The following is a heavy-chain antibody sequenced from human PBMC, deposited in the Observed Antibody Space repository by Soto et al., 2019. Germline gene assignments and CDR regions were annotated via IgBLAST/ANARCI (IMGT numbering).Heavy chain of an antibody. CDR2: SSATGAGT. Sequence: GGSLRLSCAASGFTFSSYGMTWVRQAPGKGLEWVSFSSATGAGTYYADSVKGRFTISRDNSKNTLYLQMTSLRADDTAVYYCDQDTRPGGNYGFYSDFWGPGALVTVSS. V-gene: IGHV3-23*01. CDR1: GFTFSSYG. CDR3: DQDTRPGGNYGFYSDF. J-gene: IGHJ4*02. D-gene: IGHD1-7*01.